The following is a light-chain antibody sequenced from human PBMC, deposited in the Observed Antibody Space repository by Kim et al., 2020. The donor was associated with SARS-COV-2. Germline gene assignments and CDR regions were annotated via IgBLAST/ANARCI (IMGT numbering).Light chain of an antibody. CDR3: QQRRSWPLT. CDR1: QSVTGR. CDR2: DTS. V-gene: IGKV3-11*01. Sequence: EIVLTQSPATLSLSPGERATLPCRASQSVTGRVSWYQQRPGQAPRLLIYDTSNRATGIPARFSGSGSGTDFTLTISSLEPEDFAVYYRQQRRSWPLTFGGGTKVEIK. J-gene: IGKJ4*01.